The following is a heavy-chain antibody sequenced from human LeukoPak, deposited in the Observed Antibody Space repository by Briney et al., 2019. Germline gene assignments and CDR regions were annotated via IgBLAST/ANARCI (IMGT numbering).Heavy chain of an antibody. Sequence: PGGSLRLSCVASGFTFSHYTMNWVRQAPGKGLEWVSSISSNNSYIYYADSVKGRFTISRDNAKNSLYLQMNNLRAEDTAVYHCARDSYYYGSGSLVYYYYYYMDVWGKGTTVTISS. CDR2: ISSNNSYI. CDR3: ARDSYYYGSGSLVYYYYYYMDV. D-gene: IGHD3-10*01. CDR1: GFTFSHYT. J-gene: IGHJ6*03. V-gene: IGHV3-21*01.